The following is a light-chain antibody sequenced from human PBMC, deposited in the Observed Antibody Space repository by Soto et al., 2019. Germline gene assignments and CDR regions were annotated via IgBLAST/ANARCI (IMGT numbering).Light chain of an antibody. V-gene: IGKV3-15*01. CDR3: QQYDSRPLT. CDR1: QSIIRD. CDR2: AAS. Sequence: IVLTHSPATLSVSPLYRATLSFMSSQSIIRDLAWYQQKPGQAPRLLIYAASTRATGIPARFSGSGSGTEFTLTIGSLQSEDVAVFYCQQYDSRPLTFGGGTKVDIK. J-gene: IGKJ4*01.